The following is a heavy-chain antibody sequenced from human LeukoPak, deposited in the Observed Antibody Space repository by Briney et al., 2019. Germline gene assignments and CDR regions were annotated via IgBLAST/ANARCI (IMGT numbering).Heavy chain of an antibody. Sequence: ASVKVSCKASGYTFITHGISWVRQAPGQGLEWMGWISAYNGNTNYAQKFQGRVTMTTATSTTTTYMELRSLRSDDTAVYYCARTPGDYYYYCMDVWGKGTTVTVSS. J-gene: IGHJ6*03. V-gene: IGHV1-18*01. CDR2: ISAYNGNT. D-gene: IGHD3-10*01. CDR3: ARTPGDYYYYCMDV. CDR1: GYTFITHG.